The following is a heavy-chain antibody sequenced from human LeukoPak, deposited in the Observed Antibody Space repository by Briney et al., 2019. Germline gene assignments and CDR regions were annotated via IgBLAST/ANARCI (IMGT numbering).Heavy chain of an antibody. CDR2: IYYSGST. CDR3: ARDNWNYGSSMDV. CDR1: GGSISSYY. V-gene: IGHV4-59*01. D-gene: IGHD1-7*01. Sequence: PSETLSLTCTVSGGSISSYYWSWTRQPPGKGLEWIGYIYYSGSTNYNPSLKSRVTISVDTSKNQFSLKLSSVTAADTAVYYCARDNWNYGSSMDVWGQGTTVTVSS. J-gene: IGHJ6*02.